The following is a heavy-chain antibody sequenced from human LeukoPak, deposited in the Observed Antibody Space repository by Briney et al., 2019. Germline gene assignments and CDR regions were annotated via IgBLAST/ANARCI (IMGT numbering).Heavy chain of an antibody. CDR1: GFTFSSYS. D-gene: IGHD2-21*02. V-gene: IGHV3-21*01. J-gene: IGHJ4*02. CDR3: ARDRPAYCGGDCYSGY. CDR2: ISSSSSYI. Sequence: GGSLRLSCAASGFTFSSYSMNWVRQAPGKGLEWVSSISSSSSYIYYADSVKGRFTISRDNAKNSLYLQMNSLRAEDTAVYYCARDRPAYCGGDCYSGYWGQGTLVTASS.